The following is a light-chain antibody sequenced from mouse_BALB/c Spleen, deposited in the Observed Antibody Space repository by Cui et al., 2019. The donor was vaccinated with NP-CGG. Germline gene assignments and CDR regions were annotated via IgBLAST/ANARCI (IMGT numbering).Light chain of an antibody. CDR2: GTN. J-gene: IGLJ1*01. V-gene: IGLV1*01. Sequence: QAVVTQKSALTTSPGETVTLTCRSSTGAVTTSNYANWVQEKPDHLFTGLIGGTNNRVPGVPARFSGSLIGDKAALTITGAQTEDEALYFCALWYSNHWVFGGGTKLTVL. CDR3: ALWYSNHWV. CDR1: TGAVTTSNY.